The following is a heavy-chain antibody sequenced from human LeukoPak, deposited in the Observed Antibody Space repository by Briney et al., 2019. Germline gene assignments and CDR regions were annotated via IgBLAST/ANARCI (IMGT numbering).Heavy chain of an antibody. CDR3: ARDGRSGGFDP. CDR2: INPSGGST. D-gene: IGHD3-10*01. Sequence: ASVKVSCKASGYTFTSYYMHWVRQAPGQGLEWMGIINPSGGSTSYAQKFQGRVTMTWDTSITTAYMELSRLISDDTAVYFCARDGRSGGFDPWGQGTLVTVSS. CDR1: GYTFTSYY. V-gene: IGHV1-46*01. J-gene: IGHJ5*02.